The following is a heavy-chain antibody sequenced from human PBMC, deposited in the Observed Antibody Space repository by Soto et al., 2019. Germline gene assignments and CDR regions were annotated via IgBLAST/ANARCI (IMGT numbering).Heavy chain of an antibody. V-gene: IGHV1-69*06. D-gene: IGHD3-22*01. J-gene: IGHJ4*02. CDR3: ARGTTMIVLPYYFDY. CDR1: GGTFSSYA. CDR2: IIPIFGTA. Sequence: ASVKVSCKASGGTFSSYAISWVRQAPGQGLEWMGGIIPIFGTANYAQKFQGRVTITADKSTSTAYMELSSLRSEDTAVYYCARGTTMIVLPYYFDYWGQGTLVTVSS.